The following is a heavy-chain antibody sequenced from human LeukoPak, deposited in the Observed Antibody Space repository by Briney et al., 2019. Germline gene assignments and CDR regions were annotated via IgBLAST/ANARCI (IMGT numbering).Heavy chain of an antibody. CDR1: GGSITNSNYY. J-gene: IGHJ3*02. D-gene: IGHD1-26*01. CDR3: ASYSGTYSAFEI. V-gene: IGHV4-39*07. CDR2: IFYNGSP. Sequence: PSETLSLTCTASGGSITNSNYYWGWVRQSPGRGLEWLGNIFYNGSPYYNPSLKSRVALSVDTSKNHFSLTLNAVTAADTAVYYCASYSGTYSAFEIWGQGTLVTVSS.